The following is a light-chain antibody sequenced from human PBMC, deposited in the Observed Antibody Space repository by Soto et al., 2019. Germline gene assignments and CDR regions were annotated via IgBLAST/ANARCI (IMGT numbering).Light chain of an antibody. Sequence: DIQMTQSPSTLSASVGDRVTITCRASQSISTWLAWYQQKPGKAPKVLIYKASSLQSGVPLRLSGSGSGTEFTLTISSLQPDDFATYYCQQYNSYWWTFGQGTKVEIK. CDR1: QSISTW. J-gene: IGKJ1*01. CDR2: KAS. V-gene: IGKV1-5*03. CDR3: QQYNSYWWT.